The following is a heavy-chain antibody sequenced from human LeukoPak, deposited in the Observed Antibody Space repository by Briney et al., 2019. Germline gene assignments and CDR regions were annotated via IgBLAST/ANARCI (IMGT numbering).Heavy chain of an antibody. V-gene: IGHV1-2*02. CDR1: GYTFTGYY. D-gene: IGHD3-22*01. J-gene: IGHJ5*02. CDR2: INPNSGGT. Sequence: ASVKVSCKASGYTFTGYYMHWVRQAPGQGLEWMGLINPNSGGTNYAQKFQGRVTMPRDTCIRTAYMELSRLRSDDTAVYSCEAAAYYYDSSGIHRDWFDPWGQGTLVTVSS. CDR3: EAAAYYYDSSGIHRDWFDP.